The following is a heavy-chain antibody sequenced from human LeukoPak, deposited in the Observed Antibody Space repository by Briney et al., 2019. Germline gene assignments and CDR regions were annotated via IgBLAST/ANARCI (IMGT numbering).Heavy chain of an antibody. Sequence: GGSLRLSCAASGFTFSSYAMSWVRQAPGKGLEWVSVISGSGATTYYADPVKGWFTISRDNSKNTLYLQMNSLRAEDTAVYYCAKGLIAAAGINWFDSWGQGTLVTVSS. CDR1: GFTFSSYA. V-gene: IGHV3-23*01. CDR3: AKGLIAAAGINWFDS. CDR2: ISGSGATT. D-gene: IGHD6-13*01. J-gene: IGHJ5*01.